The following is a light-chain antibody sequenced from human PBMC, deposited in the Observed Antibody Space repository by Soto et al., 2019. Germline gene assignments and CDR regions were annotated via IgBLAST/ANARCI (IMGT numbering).Light chain of an antibody. Sequence: DLQMTQSPSTLSASLGDRVTITCRASQSISSWLAWYQQKPGKAPKILIYDASSLESGVPSRFSGSGSGTEFTLTIISLQPDDFATYYCQQYNSYRGTFGQGTKLEIK. V-gene: IGKV1-5*01. CDR3: QQYNSYRGT. J-gene: IGKJ2*02. CDR1: QSISSW. CDR2: DAS.